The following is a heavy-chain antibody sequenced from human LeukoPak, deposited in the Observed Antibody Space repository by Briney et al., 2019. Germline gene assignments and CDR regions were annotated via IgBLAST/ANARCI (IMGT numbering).Heavy chain of an antibody. Sequence: GGSLRLSCAASGFTFSSYWMHWVRQTPGKGLEWVSAISGSGGSTYYADSVKGRFTISRDNSKNTLYLQMNSLRAEDTAVYYCAKVSRYFDWLLSYAFDIWGQGTMVTVSS. CDR1: GFTFSSYW. V-gene: IGHV3-23*01. CDR3: AKVSRYFDWLLSYAFDI. CDR2: ISGSGGST. J-gene: IGHJ3*02. D-gene: IGHD3-9*01.